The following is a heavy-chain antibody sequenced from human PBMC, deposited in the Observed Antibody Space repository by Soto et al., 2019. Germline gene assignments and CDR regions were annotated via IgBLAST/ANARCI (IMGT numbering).Heavy chain of an antibody. J-gene: IGHJ6*02. V-gene: IGHV1-46*01. Sequence: ASVKVSCKASGYTFTSYYMHWVRQAPGQGLEWMGIINPSGGSTSYAQKFQGRVTVTRDTSTSTVYMELSSLRSEDTAVYYCARGSWITGTVPHYYYYGMDVWGQGTTVTVSS. CDR3: ARGSWITGTVPHYYYYGMDV. CDR2: INPSGGST. D-gene: IGHD1-7*01. CDR1: GYTFTSYY.